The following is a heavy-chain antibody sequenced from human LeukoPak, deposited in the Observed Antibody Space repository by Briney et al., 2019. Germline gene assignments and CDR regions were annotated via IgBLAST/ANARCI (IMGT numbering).Heavy chain of an antibody. V-gene: IGHV3-NL1*01. J-gene: IGHJ6*03. CDR2: IYSGGST. CDR3: AKDGDTMSGTYYYDMDV. Sequence: GGSLRLSCAASGFTFSSYAMHWVRQAPGKGLEWVSVIYSGGSTYYADSVKGRFTISRDNSKNTLYLQMNSLRGEDTAVYYCAKDGDTMSGTYYYDMDVWGKGTTVTIS. D-gene: IGHD1-26*01. CDR1: GFTFSSYA.